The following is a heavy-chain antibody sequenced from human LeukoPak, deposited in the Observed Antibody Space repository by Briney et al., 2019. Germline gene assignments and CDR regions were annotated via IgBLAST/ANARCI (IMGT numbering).Heavy chain of an antibody. CDR1: GGSISSGSFY. V-gene: IGHV4-39*07. CDR2: IYDSGNT. J-gene: IGHJ3*02. CDR3: ARDQCSSTSCSYHDAFDI. D-gene: IGHD2-2*01. Sequence: SETLSLTCSVSGGSISSGSFYWGWIRQPPGKGLEWIGSIYDSGNTYYKLSLKSRVTISVDTSKNQFSLKLSSVTAADTAVYYCARDQCSSTSCSYHDAFDIWGQGTMVTVSS.